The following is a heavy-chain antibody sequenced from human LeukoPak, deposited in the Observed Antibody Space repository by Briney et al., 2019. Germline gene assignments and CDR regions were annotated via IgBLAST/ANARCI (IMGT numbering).Heavy chain of an antibody. D-gene: IGHD1-26*01. V-gene: IGHV3-21*01. CDR1: GFTFSSYS. CDR2: ISSSSSYI. J-gene: IGHJ3*02. Sequence: GGSLRLSCAASGFTFSSYSMNWVRQAPGKGLEWVSSISSSSSYIYYADSVKGRFTISRDNAKNSLYLQMNSLRAEDTAVYYCARDDGSYFAFDIWGQGTMVTVSS. CDR3: ARDDGSYFAFDI.